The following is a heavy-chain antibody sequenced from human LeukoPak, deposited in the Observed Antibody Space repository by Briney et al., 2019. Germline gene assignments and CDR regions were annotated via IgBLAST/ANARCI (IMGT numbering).Heavy chain of an antibody. CDR2: ISYDGSNK. J-gene: IGHJ4*02. CDR1: GFTFSSYA. V-gene: IGHV3-30-3*01. D-gene: IGHD3-9*01. CDR3: ARESIFLEYYFDY. Sequence: GGSLRLSCAASGFTFSSYAMHWVRQAPGKGLEWVAVISYDGSNKYYADSVKGRFTISRDNSKNTLYLKMNSLRAEDTAVYYCARESIFLEYYFDYWGQGTLVTVSS.